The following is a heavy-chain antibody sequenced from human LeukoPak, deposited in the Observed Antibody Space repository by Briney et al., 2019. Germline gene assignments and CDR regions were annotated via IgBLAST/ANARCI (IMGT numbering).Heavy chain of an antibody. J-gene: IGHJ4*02. Sequence: ASVKVSCKASGYTFTSYAMHWVRQAPGQRLEWMGWINAGNGNTKYSQKSQGRVTITRDTSASTAYMELSSLRSEDTAVYYCARSYSSGWYKFNYWGQGTLVTVSS. CDR2: INAGNGNT. CDR1: GYTFTSYA. V-gene: IGHV1-3*01. CDR3: ARSYSSGWYKFNY. D-gene: IGHD6-19*01.